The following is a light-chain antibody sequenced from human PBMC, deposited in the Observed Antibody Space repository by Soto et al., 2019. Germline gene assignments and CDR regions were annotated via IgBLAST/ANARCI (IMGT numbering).Light chain of an antibody. CDR3: QHYGNAPWT. V-gene: IGKV3D-20*01. CDR1: QSVSSNY. CDR2: DGS. Sequence: EIVLTQSPATLSLSPGERATLSCGASQSVSSNYIAWYQRKPGLAPRLLIYDGSSRATGIPDRFSGSGSGTDFTLTISRREPEDFAVYYCQHYGNAPWTFGQGTNVEIK. J-gene: IGKJ1*01.